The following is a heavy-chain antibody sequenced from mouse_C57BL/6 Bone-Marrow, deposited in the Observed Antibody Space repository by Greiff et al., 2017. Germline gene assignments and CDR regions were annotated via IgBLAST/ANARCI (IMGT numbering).Heavy chain of an antibody. D-gene: IGHD2-1*01. CDR3: ARGDYGNYGFAY. CDR1: GYTFTSYW. V-gene: IGHV1-62-3*01. CDR2: IDPNSGGT. Sequence: VQLQQPGAELVKPGASVKLSCKASGYTFTSYWMHWVKQRPGRGLEWIGRIDPNSGGTKYNQKFKDKATLTADKSSSTAYMQLSSLTYEDSAVYYCARGDYGNYGFAYWGQGTLVTVSA. J-gene: IGHJ3*01.